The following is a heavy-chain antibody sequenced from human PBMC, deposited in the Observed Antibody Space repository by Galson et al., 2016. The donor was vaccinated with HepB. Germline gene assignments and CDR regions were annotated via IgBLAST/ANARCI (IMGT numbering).Heavy chain of an antibody. V-gene: IGHV4-4*02. CDR1: GASISNNNW. Sequence: SETLSLTCAVSGASISNNNWWSWVRQPPGRGLEWIGEIYHTGTTNYNSSLRSRVSISADKSKNHFSLRLTSVTAADTAIYYCARTPDYYYGMDVWGQGTTVTVSS. J-gene: IGHJ6*02. CDR3: ARTPDYYYGMDV. CDR2: IYHTGTT.